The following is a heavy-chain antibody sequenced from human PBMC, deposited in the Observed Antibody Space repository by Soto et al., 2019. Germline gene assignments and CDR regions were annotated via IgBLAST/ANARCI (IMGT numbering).Heavy chain of an antibody. Sequence: GASVKVSCKASGFTFTNYAIHWVRQAPGQRLEWMGWINAGSAITKYSQKFQDRFTITRDTSATTAYMSLSNLRSEDTAVYYCARGYDFSSGSYNDALNLWGQGTLVTV. CDR2: INAGSAIT. D-gene: IGHD3-3*01. J-gene: IGHJ3*01. CDR3: ARGYDFSSGSYNDALNL. V-gene: IGHV1-3*01. CDR1: GFTFTNYA.